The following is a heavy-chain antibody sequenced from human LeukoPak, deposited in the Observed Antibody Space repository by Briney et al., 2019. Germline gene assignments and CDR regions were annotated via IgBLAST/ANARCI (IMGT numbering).Heavy chain of an antibody. V-gene: IGHV3-23*01. D-gene: IGHD3-22*01. CDR2: ISGSGGST. CDR3: AKDSTYYYDSSGYPYFDY. J-gene: IGHJ4*02. Sequence: GESLRLSCAASGFTFSSYAMSWVRQAPGKGLEWVSAISGSGGSTYYADSVKGRFTISRDNSKNTLYLQMNSLRAEDTAVYYCAKDSTYYYDSSGYPYFDYWGQGTLVTVSS. CDR1: GFTFSSYA.